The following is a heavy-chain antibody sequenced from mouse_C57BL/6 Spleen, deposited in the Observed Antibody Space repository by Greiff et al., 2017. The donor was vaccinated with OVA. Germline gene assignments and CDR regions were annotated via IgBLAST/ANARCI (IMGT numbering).Heavy chain of an antibody. Sequence: LMEPGASVKMSCKASGYTFTDYNMHWVKQSHGKSLEWIGYINPNNGGTSYNQKFKGKATLTVNKSSSTAYMELRSLTSEDSSVYYCVWDPFFNYWGQGTTLTVSS. J-gene: IGHJ2*01. CDR2: INPNNGGT. D-gene: IGHD4-1*01. CDR1: GYTFTDYN. CDR3: VWDPFFNY. V-gene: IGHV1-22*01.